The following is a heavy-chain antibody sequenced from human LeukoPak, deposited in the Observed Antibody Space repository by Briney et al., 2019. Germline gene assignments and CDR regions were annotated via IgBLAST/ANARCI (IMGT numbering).Heavy chain of an antibody. CDR2: IIPIFGTA. V-gene: IGHV1-69*13. CDR1: GGTFSSYA. Sequence: SVKVSCKASGGTFSSYAISWVRQAPGQGLEWMGGIIPIFGTANYAQKFQGRVTITADESTSTAYMELSSLRSEDTAVYYCARVPYSSGWYPSNAFDIWGQGTMVTVSS. CDR3: ARVPYSSGWYPSNAFDI. D-gene: IGHD6-19*01. J-gene: IGHJ3*02.